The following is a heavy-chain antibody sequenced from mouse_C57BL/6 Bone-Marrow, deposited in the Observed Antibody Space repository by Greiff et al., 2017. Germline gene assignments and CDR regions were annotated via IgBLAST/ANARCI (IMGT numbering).Heavy chain of an antibody. Sequence: QVQLQQPGAELVKPGASVKLSCKASGYTFTSYWMQWVKQRPGQGLEWIGEIDPSDSYTNYNQKFKGKATLTVDTSSSTAYMQLSSLTSEDSAVYYGARWTLWYPSWGQGTLVTVSA. CDR1: GYTFTSYW. D-gene: IGHD2-1*01. J-gene: IGHJ3*01. V-gene: IGHV1-50*01. CDR3: ARWTLWYPS. CDR2: IDPSDSYT.